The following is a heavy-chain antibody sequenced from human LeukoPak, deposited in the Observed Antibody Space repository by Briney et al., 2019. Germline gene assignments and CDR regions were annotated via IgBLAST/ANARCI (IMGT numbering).Heavy chain of an antibody. J-gene: IGHJ4*02. CDR1: GGPFSGYY. CDR3: ARANLGYCSGGSCYGGFYFDY. CDR2: INHSGST. D-gene: IGHD2-15*01. Sequence: PSETLSLTCAVYGGPFSGYYWSWIRQPPGKGLEWIGEINHSGSTNYNPSLKSRVTISVDTSKNQFSLKLSSVTAADTAVYYCARANLGYCSGGSCYGGFYFDYWGQGTLVTVSS. V-gene: IGHV4-34*01.